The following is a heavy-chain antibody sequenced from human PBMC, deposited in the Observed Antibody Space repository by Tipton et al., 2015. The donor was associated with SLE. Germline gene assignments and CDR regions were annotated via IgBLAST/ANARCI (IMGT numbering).Heavy chain of an antibody. CDR3: ARDPLRDILTGYFFDY. CDR1: GFTFSSYG. CDR2: ISYDGSNK. V-gene: IGHV3-30*03. Sequence: SLRLSCAASGFTFSSYGMHWVRQAPGKGLEWVAVISYDGSNKYYADSVKGRFTISRDNSKNTLYLQMNSLRAEDTAVYYCARDPLRDILTGYFFDYWGQGTLVTVSS. D-gene: IGHD3-9*01. J-gene: IGHJ4*02.